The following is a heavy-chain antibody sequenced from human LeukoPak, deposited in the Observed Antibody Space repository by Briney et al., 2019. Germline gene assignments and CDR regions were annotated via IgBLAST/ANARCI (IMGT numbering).Heavy chain of an antibody. CDR1: GGTFSSYA. D-gene: IGHD3-22*01. V-gene: IGHV1-69*05. CDR2: IIPIFGTA. CDR3: TTESSIYYYDTSGGFDR. Sequence: GASVKVSCKASGGTFSSYAISWVRQAPGQGLEWMGRIIPIFGTANYAQKFQGRVTITTDESTSTAYMELSSLRAEDTAVYYCTTESSIYYYDTSGGFDRWGQGTLVTVSS. J-gene: IGHJ5*02.